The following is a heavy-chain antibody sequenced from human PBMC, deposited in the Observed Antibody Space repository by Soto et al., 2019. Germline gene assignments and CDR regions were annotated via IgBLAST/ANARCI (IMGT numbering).Heavy chain of an antibody. J-gene: IGHJ4*02. CDR3: AKEYCGGHCSSDYFDY. V-gene: IGHV3-30*18. CDR1: GFTFSNYG. Sequence: GGSLRLSCAASGFTFSNYGIHWVRQAPGNGLEWVAVISRDGSVRYYADSVKGRFTISRDNSKNTLYLQVNNLRPGDTAVYYCAKEYCGGHCSSDYFDYWGQGTLVTVSS. D-gene: IGHD2-21*01. CDR2: ISRDGSVR.